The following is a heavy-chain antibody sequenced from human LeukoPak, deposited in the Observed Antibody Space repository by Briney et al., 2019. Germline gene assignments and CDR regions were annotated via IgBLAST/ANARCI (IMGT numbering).Heavy chain of an antibody. J-gene: IGHJ4*02. Sequence: PSETLSLTCTVSGGSISSYYWSWIRQPPGKGLEWIGYIYYSGSTNYNPSLKSRVTISVDTSKNQFSLKLSSVTAADTAVYYCARVTSRLRSSGWSGFDYWGQGTLVTVSS. V-gene: IGHV4-59*01. CDR2: IYYSGST. CDR1: GGSISSYY. D-gene: IGHD6-19*01. CDR3: ARVTSRLRSSGWSGFDY.